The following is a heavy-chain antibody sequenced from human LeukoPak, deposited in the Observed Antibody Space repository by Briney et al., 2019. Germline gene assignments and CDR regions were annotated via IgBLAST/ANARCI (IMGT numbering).Heavy chain of an antibody. J-gene: IGHJ6*03. CDR3: ARAVTTVLDYYYYYYMDV. V-gene: IGHV1-46*01. CDR1: GYTFTSYY. D-gene: IGHD4-11*01. CDR2: INPSGGST. Sequence: GASVKVSCKASGYTFTSYYMHWVRQAPGQGLEWMGIINPSGGSTSYAQKFQGGVTMTRDMSTSTVYMELSSLRSEDTAVYYCARAVTTVLDYYYYYYMDVWGKGTTVTVSS.